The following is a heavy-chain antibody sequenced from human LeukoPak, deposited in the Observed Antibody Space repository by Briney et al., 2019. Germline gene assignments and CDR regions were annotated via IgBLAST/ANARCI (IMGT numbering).Heavy chain of an antibody. D-gene: IGHD3-9*01. CDR3: AKDFAKDYDILTGPDPGYYFDY. J-gene: IGHJ4*02. CDR1: GFTFSSYA. Sequence: GGSLRLSCAASGFTFSSYAMSWVRQAPGKGLEWVSAISGSGGSTYYADSVKGRFTISRDNSKNTLYLQMNSLRAEDTAVYYCAKDFAKDYDILTGPDPGYYFDYWGQGTLVTVSS. CDR2: ISGSGGST. V-gene: IGHV3-23*01.